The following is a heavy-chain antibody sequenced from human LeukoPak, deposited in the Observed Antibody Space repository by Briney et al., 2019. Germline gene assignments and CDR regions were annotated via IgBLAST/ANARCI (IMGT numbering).Heavy chain of an antibody. Sequence: GGSLRLSCAASGFTFSSYSMNWVRQAPGKGREWVSSISSSSSYIYYADSVKGRFTISRDNAKNSLYLQMNSLKAEDTAVYYCARSGKRGYCSGGSCYSFDYWGQGTLVTVSS. CDR3: ARSGKRGYCSGGSCYSFDY. V-gene: IGHV3-21*01. J-gene: IGHJ4*02. CDR2: ISSSSSYI. CDR1: GFTFSSYS. D-gene: IGHD2-15*01.